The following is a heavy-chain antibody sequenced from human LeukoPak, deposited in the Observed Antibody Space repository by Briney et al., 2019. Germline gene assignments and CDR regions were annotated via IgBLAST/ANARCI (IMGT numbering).Heavy chain of an antibody. CDR2: INAGNGNT. D-gene: IGHD6-6*01. Sequence: ASVKVSCKASGYTFTSYAMHWVRQAPGQRLEWMGWINAGNGNTKYSQKFQGRVTITRDISASTAYMELSSLRSEDTAVYYCARVGSSSLVYYYYGMDVWGQGTTVTVSS. V-gene: IGHV1-3*01. CDR1: GYTFTSYA. CDR3: ARVGSSSLVYYYYGMDV. J-gene: IGHJ6*02.